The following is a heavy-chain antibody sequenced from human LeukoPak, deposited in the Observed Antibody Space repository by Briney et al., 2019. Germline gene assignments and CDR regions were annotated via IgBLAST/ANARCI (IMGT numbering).Heavy chain of an antibody. J-gene: IGHJ5*02. D-gene: IGHD6-13*01. CDR3: ARGGAYSSSWRPTRNWFDP. V-gene: IGHV1-8*01. Sequence: ASVKVSCKASGYTFTSYDINWVRQATGQGLEWMGWMNPNSGNTGYAQKFQGRVTMTRNTSISTAYMELSSLRSEDTAVYYCARGGAYSSSWRPTRNWFDPWGQGTLVTVSS. CDR2: MNPNSGNT. CDR1: GYTFTSYD.